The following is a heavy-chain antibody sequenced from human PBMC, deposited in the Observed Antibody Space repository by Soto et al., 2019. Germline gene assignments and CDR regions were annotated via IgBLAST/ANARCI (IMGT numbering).Heavy chain of an antibody. CDR3: ARESYHSDGSIDY. V-gene: IGHV3-33*01. Sequence: SLRLSCAAFGFTFSSYGMHWVRQAPGKGLEWVAVIWYDGSNKYYADSVKGRLTISRDNSKNTLYLQMNSLRAEDTAVYYCARESYHSDGSIDYWGQGTLVTVSS. CDR2: IWYDGSNK. J-gene: IGHJ4*02. CDR1: GFTFSSYG. D-gene: IGHD1-26*01.